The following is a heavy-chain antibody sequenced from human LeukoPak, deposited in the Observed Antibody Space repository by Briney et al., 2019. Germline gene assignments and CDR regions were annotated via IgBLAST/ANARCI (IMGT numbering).Heavy chain of an antibody. CDR2: IYYSGST. D-gene: IGHD3-10*01. Sequence: SETLSLTCTVSGGSISSYYWSWIRQPPGKGLERIGYIYYSGSTNYNPSLKSRVTISVDTSKNQFSLKLSSVTAADTAVYYCARDGGAYYYGSGSYYNGKNWFDPWGQGTLVTVSS. CDR1: GGSISSYY. V-gene: IGHV4-59*01. CDR3: ARDGGAYYYGSGSYYNGKNWFDP. J-gene: IGHJ5*02.